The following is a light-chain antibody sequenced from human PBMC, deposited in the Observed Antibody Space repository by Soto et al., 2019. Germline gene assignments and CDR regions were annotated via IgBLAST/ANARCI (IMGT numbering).Light chain of an antibody. CDR3: QQYNNWPLT. V-gene: IGKV3-15*01. CDR2: RAF. J-gene: IGKJ4*01. Sequence: EIVMTQSPATLSLSPGERATLSCRASLSVSSDLAWYRQKPGQAPRLLIHRAFTRATGIPARFSGSGFGTDFTLPISSLQSEDFAVYYCQQYNNWPLTFGGGTKVEIK. CDR1: LSVSSD.